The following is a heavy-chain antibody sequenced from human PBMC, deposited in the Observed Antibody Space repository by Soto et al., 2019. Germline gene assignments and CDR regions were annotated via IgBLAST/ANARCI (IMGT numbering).Heavy chain of an antibody. J-gene: IGHJ3*02. D-gene: IGHD2-15*01. V-gene: IGHV1-18*01. CDR3: ARLWTEVATYREDAFDM. Sequence: QLQLVQSGGEVKTPGASVKVSCTTSGYTFPSHGISWVRQAPGQGLEWVGWISTYNGKTDYAQKFQGRVTMTADTRTSTVYMEVRSRRSDDTAVYYCARLWTEVATYREDAFDMWGQGKKVTVSS. CDR2: ISTYNGKT. CDR1: GYTFPSHG.